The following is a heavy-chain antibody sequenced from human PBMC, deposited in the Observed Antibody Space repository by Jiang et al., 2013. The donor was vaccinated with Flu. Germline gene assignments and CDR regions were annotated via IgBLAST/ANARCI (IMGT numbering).Heavy chain of an antibody. CDR3: ARGRDIVATIPPFEY. D-gene: IGHD5-12*01. CDR1: YY. Sequence: YYMHWVRQAPGQGLEWMGWINPNSGGTNYAQKFQGRVTMTRDTSISTAYMELSRLRSDDTAVYYCARGRDIVATIPPFEYWGQGTLVTVSS. V-gene: IGHV1-2*02. CDR2: INPNSGGT. J-gene: IGHJ4*02.